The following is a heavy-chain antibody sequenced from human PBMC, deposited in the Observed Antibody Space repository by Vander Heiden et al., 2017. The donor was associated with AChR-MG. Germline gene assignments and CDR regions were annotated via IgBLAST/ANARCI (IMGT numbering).Heavy chain of an antibody. J-gene: IGHJ6*02. D-gene: IGHD3-10*01. CDR2: ISYDGSNK. V-gene: IGHV3-30*18. CDR1: GFTFSSYG. Sequence: QVQLVESGGGVVQPGRSLRLSCAASGFTFSSYGMHWVRQAPGKGLEGVAVISYDGSNKYYADSVKGRFTISRDNSKNTLYLQMNSLRAEDTAVYYCAKDMGLDYYYYGMDVWGQGTTVTVSS. CDR3: AKDMGLDYYYYGMDV.